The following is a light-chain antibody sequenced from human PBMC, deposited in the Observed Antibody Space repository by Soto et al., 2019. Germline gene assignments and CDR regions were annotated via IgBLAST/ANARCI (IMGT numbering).Light chain of an antibody. CDR3: QQRGHWPRT. J-gene: IGKJ1*01. CDR2: EAS. V-gene: IGKV3-11*01. Sequence: EVVLTQSPATMSLYPGEGATLSCRASQSVSTYLAWYQQKPGQAPRLLIFEASKMATGIPDRISGSGSGTDFTLTISSLEPEDFAVYYCQQRGHWPRTFGQGTKVEMK. CDR1: QSVSTY.